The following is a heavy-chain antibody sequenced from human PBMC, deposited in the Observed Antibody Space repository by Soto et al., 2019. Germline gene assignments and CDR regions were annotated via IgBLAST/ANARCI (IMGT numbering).Heavy chain of an antibody. CDR1: GGTFGSNA. D-gene: IGHD4-4*01. Sequence: QVQLVQSATEVRKPGSSVKVSCRASGGTFGSNAISWVRQAPGQGLEWMGNIIPISGTTKNAQNFQGRVTLTADESTNPAYMELSSLTSEDTAIYYCAREGFTFGPGAVRGAFDTWGQGTMVTVSS. CDR3: AREGFTFGPGAVRGAFDT. V-gene: IGHV1-69*15. J-gene: IGHJ3*02. CDR2: IIPISGTT.